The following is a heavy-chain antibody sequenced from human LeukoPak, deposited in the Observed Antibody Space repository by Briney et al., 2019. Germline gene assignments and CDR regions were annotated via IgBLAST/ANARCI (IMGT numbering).Heavy chain of an antibody. CDR3: VKALLPDYYDSSGYYYFDY. J-gene: IGHJ4*02. CDR1: GFTFSSYA. Sequence: GGSLRLSCAASGFTFSSYAMSWVRQAPGKGLEWVSAISGSGGSTYYADSVKGRFTISRDNSKNTLYLQMNSLRAEDTAVYYCVKALLPDYYDSSGYYYFDYWGQGTLVTVSS. CDR2: ISGSGGST. D-gene: IGHD3-22*01. V-gene: IGHV3-23*01.